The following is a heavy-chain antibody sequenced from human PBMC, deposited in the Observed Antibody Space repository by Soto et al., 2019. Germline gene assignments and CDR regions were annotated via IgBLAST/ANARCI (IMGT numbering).Heavy chain of an antibody. CDR3: XXHTPRVGVGYYYYGMDV. Sequence: EVQLVQSGAEVKKPGESLRISCKGSGYSFTSYWISWVRQMPGKGLEWMGRIDPSDSYTNYSPSFQGHVTISADKSISTAYLQWSSLKASDTAMYYCXXHTPRVGVGYYYYGMDVWGQGTTVTVSS. J-gene: IGHJ6*02. CDR1: GYSFTSYW. D-gene: IGHD3-16*01. CDR2: IDPSDSYT. V-gene: IGHV5-10-1*03.